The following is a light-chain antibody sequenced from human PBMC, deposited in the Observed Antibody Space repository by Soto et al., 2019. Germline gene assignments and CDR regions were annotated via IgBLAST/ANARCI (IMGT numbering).Light chain of an antibody. CDR2: EVS. J-gene: IGLJ3*02. Sequence: QSALTQPPSASGSPGQSVTVSCTGTSSDVGGYNYVSWYQQHPGKAPKLMIYEVSKRPSGVPDRFSGDKSGNTASLTVSGLQAEDEAEYYCSSYAGSDNLVFGGGPKLTVL. V-gene: IGLV2-8*01. CDR3: SSYAGSDNLV. CDR1: SSDVGGYNY.